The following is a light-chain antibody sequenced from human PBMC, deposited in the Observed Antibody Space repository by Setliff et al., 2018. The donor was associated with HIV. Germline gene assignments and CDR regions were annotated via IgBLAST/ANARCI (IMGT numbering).Light chain of an antibody. J-gene: IGLJ1*01. CDR3: SSYTSSSTHYV. CDR1: SSDVGGYNY. Sequence: QSALPQPASVSGSPGQSITISCTGTSSDVGGYNYVSWYQQHPGKAPKLMIYDVSNRPSGVSNRFSGSKSGNTASLTISGLQAEDEADYYCSSYTSSSTHYVFGTGTKVTVL. V-gene: IGLV2-14*03. CDR2: DVS.